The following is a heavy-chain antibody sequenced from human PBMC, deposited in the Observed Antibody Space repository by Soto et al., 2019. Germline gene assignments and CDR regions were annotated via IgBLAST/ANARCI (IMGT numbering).Heavy chain of an antibody. V-gene: IGHV3-74*01. CDR2: INSDGSST. J-gene: IGHJ2*01. Sequence: EVQLVESGGGLVQPGGSLRLSCEASGFPFSSYWMHWVRQAPGKGLVWVSRINSDGSSTSYADSVKGRFTISRDNAKNTLYLQMNSLRAEDTAVYYCARGGSLNWYFDLWGRGTLVTVSS. CDR1: GFPFSSYW. D-gene: IGHD1-26*01. CDR3: ARGGSLNWYFDL.